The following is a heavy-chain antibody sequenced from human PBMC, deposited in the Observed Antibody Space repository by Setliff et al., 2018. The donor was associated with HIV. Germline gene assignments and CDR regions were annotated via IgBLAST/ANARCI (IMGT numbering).Heavy chain of an antibody. CDR1: GGSISSGSYH. CDR3: AGQYYYGSGSYLHYGMDV. CDR2: IYTSGST. Sequence: PSETLSLTCTVSGGSISSGSYHWSWIRQPAGKGLEWIGRIYTSGSTNYNPSLKSRVTISVDTSKNQFSLKLSSVTAADTAVYYCAGQYYYGSGSYLHYGMDVWGQGTTVTVSS. D-gene: IGHD3-10*01. J-gene: IGHJ6*02. V-gene: IGHV4-61*02.